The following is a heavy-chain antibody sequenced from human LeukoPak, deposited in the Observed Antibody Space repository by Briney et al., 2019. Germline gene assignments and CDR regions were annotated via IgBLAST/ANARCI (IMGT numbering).Heavy chain of an antibody. V-gene: IGHV4-4*07. Sequence: ASETLSLTCTVSGGSISSYYWSWIRQPAGKGLEWIGRIYTSGSTNYNPPLKSRVTISVDTSKNQFSLKLSSVTAADTAVYYCARVSSSGWYRGYYYYYYMDVWGKGTTVTVSS. CDR3: ARVSSSGWYRGYYYYYYMDV. CDR1: GGSISSYY. J-gene: IGHJ6*03. D-gene: IGHD6-19*01. CDR2: IYTSGST.